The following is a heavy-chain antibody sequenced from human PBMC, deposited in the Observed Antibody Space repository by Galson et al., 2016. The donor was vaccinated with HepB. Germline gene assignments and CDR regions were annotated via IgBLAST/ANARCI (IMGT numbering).Heavy chain of an antibody. CDR1: GDSISSTGYY. Sequence: SETLSLTCIVSGDSISSTGYYWGWIRQPPGRGLEWIGSIYYTGGTYYNSSLKSRVTISVDRSKNQFSLKIKSVTAADTAVYYCARHRTGGFVAVATYNWFDPWGQGMLVTVSS. CDR3: ARHRTGGFVAVATYNWFDP. CDR2: IYYTGGT. J-gene: IGHJ5*02. V-gene: IGHV4-39*01. D-gene: IGHD5-12*01.